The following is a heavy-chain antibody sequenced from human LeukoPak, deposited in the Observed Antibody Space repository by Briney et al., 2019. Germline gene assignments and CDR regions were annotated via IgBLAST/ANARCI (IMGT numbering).Heavy chain of an antibody. CDR1: GGSFSGYY. V-gene: IGHV4-34*01. CDR2: IYHSGST. CDR3: ARHEGYCSSTSCYVACGDY. D-gene: IGHD2-2*01. Sequence: SETLSLTCAVYGGSFSGYYWSWVRQPPGKGLEWIGEIYHSGSTNYNPSLKSRVTISVDKSKNQFSLKLSSVTAADTAMYYCARHEGYCSSTSCYVACGDYWGQGTLVTVSS. J-gene: IGHJ4*02.